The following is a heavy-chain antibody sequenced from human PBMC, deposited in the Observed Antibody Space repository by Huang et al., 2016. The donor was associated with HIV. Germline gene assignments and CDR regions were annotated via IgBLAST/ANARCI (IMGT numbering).Heavy chain of an antibody. CDR2: VSGYSGFT. V-gene: IGHV1-18*01. Sequence: QVQLVQSGPEVKKPGASVKFSCKASGYNFSISGITWVGQGPGHGREGMRWVSGYSGFTETSQKFQGRGTMTTETSTSTAYMDLRSLTADDTAVYYCARVPSDLYSDYWGQGTLVTVSS. D-gene: IGHD2-21*01. CDR3: ARVPSDLYSDY. CDR1: GYNFSISG. J-gene: IGHJ4*02.